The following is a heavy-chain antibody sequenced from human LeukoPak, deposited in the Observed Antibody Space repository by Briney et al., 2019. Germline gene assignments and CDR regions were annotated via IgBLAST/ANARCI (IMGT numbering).Heavy chain of an antibody. CDR3: AREYSSGWYGCVDP. J-gene: IGHJ5*02. D-gene: IGHD6-19*01. CDR2: IKQDGSEK. Sequence: GGSLRLSCAASGFTFSSYWMSWVRQAPGKGLEWVANIKQDGSEKYYVDSVKGRFTISRDNAKNSLYLQMNSRRAEDTAVYYCAREYSSGWYGCVDPWGQGTLVTVSS. CDR1: GFTFSSYW. V-gene: IGHV3-7*01.